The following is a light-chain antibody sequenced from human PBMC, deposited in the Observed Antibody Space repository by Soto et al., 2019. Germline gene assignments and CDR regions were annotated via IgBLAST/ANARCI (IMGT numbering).Light chain of an antibody. Sequence: EIVLTQSPGTLSLSPGDRATLSCRASQSVASNYVCWYQQRHGQAPRLLIYGASLRATGLPDRFSGSGSGTDFTLTISRLEAEDFAVYYCQQYGNSPQTFGQGTKVEIK. CDR3: QQYGNSPQT. CDR2: GAS. J-gene: IGKJ1*01. V-gene: IGKV3-20*01. CDR1: QSVASNY.